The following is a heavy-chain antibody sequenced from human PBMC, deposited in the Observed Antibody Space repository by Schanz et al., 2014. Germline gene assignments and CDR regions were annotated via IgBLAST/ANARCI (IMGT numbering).Heavy chain of an antibody. D-gene: IGHD2-21*01. V-gene: IGHV3-53*01. Sequence: EVQLVESGGGLIQPGGSLRLSCAVSGFSVSTNYMSWARQAPGKGLEWISSLYINAGSTRYADSVKGRFFISRDSSKNTPVHQKNSRRADDTAIYFCARDEGRDGYNLAFDVWGQGTLVTVSS. CDR1: GFSVSTNY. CDR2: LYINAGST. CDR3: ARDEGRDGYNLAFDV. J-gene: IGHJ3*01.